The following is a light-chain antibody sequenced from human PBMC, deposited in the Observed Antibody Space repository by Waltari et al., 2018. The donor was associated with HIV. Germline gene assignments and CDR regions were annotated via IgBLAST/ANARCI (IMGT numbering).Light chain of an antibody. V-gene: IGLV1-51*02. CDR1: SSNIGNTY. CDR3: GTWDSSLSASV. CDR2: ENN. Sequence: QSVLPQSPSVSAAPGQKVTISCSGSSSNIGNTYVSWYQQFPGTAPKLLIYENNKRPSGIPDRFSGSKSGTSATLGITGLQTGDEANYYCGTWDSSLSASVFGGGTELTVL. J-gene: IGLJ3*02.